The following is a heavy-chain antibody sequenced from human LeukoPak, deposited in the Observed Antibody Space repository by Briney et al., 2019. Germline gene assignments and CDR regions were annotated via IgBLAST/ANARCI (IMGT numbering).Heavy chain of an antibody. CDR3: ASLVGATKAVAFDI. CDR1: GGTFSSYA. J-gene: IGHJ3*02. V-gene: IGHV1-69*05. D-gene: IGHD1-26*01. Sequence: VKVSCKASGGTFSSYAISWVRQAPRQGLEWMGGIIPIFGTANYAQKFQGRVTITTDESTSTAYMELSSLRSEDTAVYYCASLVGATKAVAFDIWGQGTMVTVSS. CDR2: IIPIFGTA.